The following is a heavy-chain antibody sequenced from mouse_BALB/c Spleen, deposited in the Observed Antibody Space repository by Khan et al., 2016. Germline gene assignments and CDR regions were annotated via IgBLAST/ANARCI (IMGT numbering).Heavy chain of an antibody. V-gene: IGHV3-8*02. D-gene: IGHD1-1*01. CDR2: ISYSGST. J-gene: IGHJ4*01. CDR3: ARYDGSSYVRAMDY. Sequence: EVELVESGPSLVKPSQTLSLTCSVTGDSITSGYWNWIRKFPGNNLEYMGYISYSGSTYYNPSLKSRISIPRDTSKNQYYLQLTSVTTEDTATYYCARYDGSSYVRAMDYWGQGTSVTVSS. CDR1: GDSITSGY.